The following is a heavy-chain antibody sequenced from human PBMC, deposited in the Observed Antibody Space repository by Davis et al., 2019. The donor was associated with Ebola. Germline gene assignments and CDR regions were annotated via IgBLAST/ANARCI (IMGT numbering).Heavy chain of an antibody. CDR2: IFYSGKT. CDR1: GVAIAKNDYY. D-gene: IGHD5-12*01. Sequence: MPSETLSLTCAVSGVAIAKNDYYWWGWIRQPPGQGLEWIGIIFYSGKTHYNPSLQSRLTMSVDTSKNQFSLKLSSVTAADTAVYYCARGEYSGYDWNYYYYYGMDVWGQGTTVTVSS. CDR3: ARGEYSGYDWNYYYYYGMDV. J-gene: IGHJ6*02. V-gene: IGHV4-39*07.